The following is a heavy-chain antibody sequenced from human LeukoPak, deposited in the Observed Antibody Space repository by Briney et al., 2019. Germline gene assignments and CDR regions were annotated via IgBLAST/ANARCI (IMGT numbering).Heavy chain of an antibody. J-gene: IGHJ1*01. CDR2: IGGSDSNT. CDR1: GFTFSSYA. Sequence: GGSLRLSCAASGFTFSSYAMSWVRQAPGKGLEWVSAIGGSDSNTFYQDSVKGRFTISRDNSKSTVYLHMDGLRADDTAIYYCATTFTRFLEANHWGQGTLVTVSS. V-gene: IGHV3-23*01. D-gene: IGHD3-3*01. CDR3: ATTFTRFLEANH.